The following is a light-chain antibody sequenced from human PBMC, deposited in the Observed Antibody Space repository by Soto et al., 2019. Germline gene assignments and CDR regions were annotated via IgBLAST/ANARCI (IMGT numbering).Light chain of an antibody. CDR1: QSISSY. V-gene: IGKV1-33*01. Sequence: DIQVTQSPSALSASVGDRVTITCRASQSISSYLNWYQQKPGKAPKLLISAASSLQSGVPSRFSGSGSGTDFTFTISSLQPEDIATYYCQQYDNLPLTFGGGTKVDIK. CDR2: AAS. CDR3: QQYDNLPLT. J-gene: IGKJ4*01.